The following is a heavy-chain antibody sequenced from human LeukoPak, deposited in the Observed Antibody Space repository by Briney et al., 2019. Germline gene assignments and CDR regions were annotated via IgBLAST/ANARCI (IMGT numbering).Heavy chain of an antibody. D-gene: IGHD3-22*01. CDR2: IFPDGTTT. CDR3: ARPFEHDSIDI. V-gene: IGHV3-74*01. J-gene: IGHJ4*02. CDR1: GFIFSGSW. Sequence: PGGSLRLSCAASGFIFSGSWMDWVRQVPGKGLEWVSRIFPDGTTTTYADSVKARFTISRDNTKNTLYLQMNSLRAEDTAVYYCARPFEHDSIDIWGQGTLVTVSS.